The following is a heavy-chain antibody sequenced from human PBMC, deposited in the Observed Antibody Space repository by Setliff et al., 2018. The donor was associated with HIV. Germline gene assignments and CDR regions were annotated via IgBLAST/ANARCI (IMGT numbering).Heavy chain of an antibody. CDR3: ARGALLAVFDYDH. J-gene: IGHJ4*01. V-gene: IGHV1-3*01. CDR1: GYTFTTYS. D-gene: IGHD3-10*01. Sequence: ASVKVSCKASGYTFTTYSIHWVRQAPGQSLEWMGWINVGKGDTKYSQELQGRITITTDTSANTAYMELSSLRSDDTAVYFCARGALLAVFDYDHWGHGTLVTVSS. CDR2: INVGKGDT.